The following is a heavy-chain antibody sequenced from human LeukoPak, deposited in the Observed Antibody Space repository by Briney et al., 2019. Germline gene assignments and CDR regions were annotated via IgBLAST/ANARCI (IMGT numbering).Heavy chain of an antibody. D-gene: IGHD3-22*01. Sequence: GASVKVSCKASGGTFSSYAISWVRQAPGQGLEWMGGIIPIFGTANYAQKFQGRVTITADESTSTAYMELSSLRSEDTAVYYCARDRNMIVPGGAFDIWGQGTMVTVSS. CDR2: IIPIFGTA. J-gene: IGHJ3*02. CDR3: ARDRNMIVPGGAFDI. V-gene: IGHV1-69*01. CDR1: GGTFSSYA.